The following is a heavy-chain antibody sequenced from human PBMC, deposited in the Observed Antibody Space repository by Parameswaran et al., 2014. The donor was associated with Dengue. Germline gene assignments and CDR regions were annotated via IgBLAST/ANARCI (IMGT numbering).Heavy chain of an antibody. Sequence: WVRQAPGQGLEWMGIINPSGGSTSYAQKFQGRVTMTRDTSTSTVYMELSSLRSEDTAVYYCARDHVVVVPAATIDYYYYYMDVWGKGTTVTVSS. CDR2: INPSGGST. V-gene: IGHV1-46*03. D-gene: IGHD2-2*01. CDR3: ARDHVVVVPAATIDYYYYYMDV. J-gene: IGHJ6*03.